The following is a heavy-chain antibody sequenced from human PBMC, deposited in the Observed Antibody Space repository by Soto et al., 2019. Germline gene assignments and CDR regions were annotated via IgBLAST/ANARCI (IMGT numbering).Heavy chain of an antibody. D-gene: IGHD6-19*01. Sequence: GGSLRLSCAASGFTFSNAWMSWVRQAPGKGLEWVGRIKSKTDGGTTDYAAPVKGRFTISRDDSKNTLYLQMNSLKTEDTAVYYCTTVAVAGTWDGAFDIWGQGTMVTVSS. V-gene: IGHV3-15*01. J-gene: IGHJ3*02. CDR2: IKSKTDGGTT. CDR3: TTVAVAGTWDGAFDI. CDR1: GFTFSNAW.